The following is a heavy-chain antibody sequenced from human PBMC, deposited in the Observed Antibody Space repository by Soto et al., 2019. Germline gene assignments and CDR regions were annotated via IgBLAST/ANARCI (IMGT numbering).Heavy chain of an antibody. Sequence: ASVKVSCKVSGYTLTELSMHWVRQSPGKALEWMGVIHPSGGGTTYAQKFLGRVTVTRDTSTSTVFMELSSLRSDDTAVYYCARGGHIAVVTASFDYWGQGTLVTVSS. J-gene: IGHJ4*02. V-gene: IGHV1-46*03. CDR2: IHPSGGGT. D-gene: IGHD2-21*02. CDR1: GYTLTELS. CDR3: ARGGHIAVVTASFDY.